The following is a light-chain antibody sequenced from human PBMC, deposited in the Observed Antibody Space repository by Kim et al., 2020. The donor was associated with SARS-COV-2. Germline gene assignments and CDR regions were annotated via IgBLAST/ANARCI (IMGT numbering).Light chain of an antibody. CDR1: RLRSYS. J-gene: IGLJ1*01. Sequence: SSELTQDPAVSVALGQTVRITCQGDRLRSYSASWYQQKPGQPPVLVLYGRNLPSAVLDRFSGASTVNNTSSAITGASAEDEADYYYYSRDSSTTQNYVFGAGTKVTVL. CDR3: YSRDSSTTQNYV. CDR2: GR. V-gene: IGLV3-19*01.